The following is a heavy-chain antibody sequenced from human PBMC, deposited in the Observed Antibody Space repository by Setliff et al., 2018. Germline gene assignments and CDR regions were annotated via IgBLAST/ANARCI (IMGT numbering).Heavy chain of an antibody. Sequence: PGGSLRLSCAASGFTFSSYSMNWVRQAPGKGLEWVSSISTSSSYIYYADSVKGRFTIYRDNARNSLFLQMNSLRAEDTAVYYCARINFYDSTAYYYAPHHWGQGTLVTVSS. CDR2: ISTSSSYI. CDR3: ARINFYDSTAYYYAPHH. V-gene: IGHV3-21*01. J-gene: IGHJ5*02. D-gene: IGHD3-22*01. CDR1: GFTFSSYS.